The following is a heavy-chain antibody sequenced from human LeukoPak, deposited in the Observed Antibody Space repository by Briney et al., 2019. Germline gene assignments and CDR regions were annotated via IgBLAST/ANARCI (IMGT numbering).Heavy chain of an antibody. CDR1: GYTFTDYY. CDR2: INPKSGGT. CDR3: ARATGFDY. V-gene: IGHV1-2*02. Sequence: ASVKVSCKASGYTFTDYYMHWVRQAPGQGLEWMGWINPKSGGTNYAQKFQGRVSMTRDTSISTAYMELSRLTSDDTAVYHCARATGFDYWGQGTLVTVCS. J-gene: IGHJ4*02. D-gene: IGHD1-1*01.